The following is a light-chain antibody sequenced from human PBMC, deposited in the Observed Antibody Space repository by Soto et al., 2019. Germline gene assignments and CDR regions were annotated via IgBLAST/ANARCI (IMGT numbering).Light chain of an antibody. Sequence: EIVMTQSPATLSVSPGERATLSCRASQSVSSNLAWYQQKPGQAPRLLIHGASTRATGIPARFSGSGSGTEFTLTISSLQSEDFAVYYCQQRVNWPPTFGGGTKVEI. V-gene: IGKV3-15*01. CDR2: GAS. CDR3: QQRVNWPPT. J-gene: IGKJ4*01. CDR1: QSVSSN.